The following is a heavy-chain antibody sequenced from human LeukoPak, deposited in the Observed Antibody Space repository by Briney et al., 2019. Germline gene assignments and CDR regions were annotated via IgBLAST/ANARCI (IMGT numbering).Heavy chain of an antibody. CDR3: ARGVSGSNYVNPRAVYYFDY. CDR2: INHSGST. D-gene: IGHD4-11*01. J-gene: IGHJ4*02. Sequence: PSETLSPTCAVYGGSFSGYYWSWIRQPPGKGLEWIGEINHSGSTNYNPSLKSRVTISVDTSKNQFSLKLSSVTAADTAVYYCARGVSGSNYVNPRAVYYFDYWGQGTLVTVSS. CDR1: GGSFSGYY. V-gene: IGHV4-34*01.